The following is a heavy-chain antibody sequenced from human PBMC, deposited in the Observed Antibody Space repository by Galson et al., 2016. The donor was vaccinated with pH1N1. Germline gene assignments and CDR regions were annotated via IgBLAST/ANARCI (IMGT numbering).Heavy chain of an antibody. D-gene: IGHD3-16*01. J-gene: IGHJ3*02. V-gene: IGHV2-70*17. CDR3: ARTKRRGGWAFDI. Sequence: PALVKPTQTLTLTCTFSGFSLSGSGMSVSWIRQPPGKALEWLARIDWDDDQFYSTSLQTRLTISKDTSKNQVVLTMTNMDPGDTATYYCARTKRRGGWAFDIWGQGTRITVSS. CDR1: GFSLSGSGMS. CDR2: IDWDDDQ.